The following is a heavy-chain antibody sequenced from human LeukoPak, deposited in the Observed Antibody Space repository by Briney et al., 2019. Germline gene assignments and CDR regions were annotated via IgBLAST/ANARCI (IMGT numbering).Heavy chain of an antibody. J-gene: IGHJ4*02. D-gene: IGHD3-10*01. CDR2: IFFTGST. V-gene: IGHV4-31*03. CDR1: GGSVNSGAYY. Sequence: SETLSLTCTVSGGSVNSGAYYWSWIRQFPGKGLEWIGQIFFTGSTDYNPSFKSRLAISKDTSRDQFSLELSSVSAADTATYYCARDRASGMDYWGQGILVTVSS. CDR3: ARDRASGMDY.